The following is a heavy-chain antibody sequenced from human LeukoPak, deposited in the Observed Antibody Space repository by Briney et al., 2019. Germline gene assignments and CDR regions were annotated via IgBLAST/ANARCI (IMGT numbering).Heavy chain of an antibody. Sequence: SETLSLTCDVDGGSLSGFHWSWLRQSARKRLEWIGEINDRRDANYNPSLETRVDISVDMSKNQFSLKMNSVTAADTAVYYCARSEVNSSGYWVILYWGQGTLVTVSS. CDR2: INDRRDA. V-gene: IGHV4-34*01. CDR3: ARSEVNSSGYWVILY. CDR1: GGSLSGFH. J-gene: IGHJ4*02. D-gene: IGHD3-22*01.